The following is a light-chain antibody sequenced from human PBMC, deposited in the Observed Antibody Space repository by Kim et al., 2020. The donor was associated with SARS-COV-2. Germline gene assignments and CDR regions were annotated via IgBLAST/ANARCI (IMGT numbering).Light chain of an antibody. V-gene: IGKV3D-15*01. Sequence: EIVMTQSPATLSVSPGERATISCRASQSVSINLAWYQQKPGQAPWLLIYGASTRATGIPARFSGSGSGTEFTLTISSLQSEDFAVYYCQQYNNWPLTFGGGTKVDIK. J-gene: IGKJ4*01. CDR2: GAS. CDR3: QQYNNWPLT. CDR1: QSVSIN.